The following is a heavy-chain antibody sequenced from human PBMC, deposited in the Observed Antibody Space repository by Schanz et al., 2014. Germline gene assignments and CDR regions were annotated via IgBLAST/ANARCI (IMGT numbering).Heavy chain of an antibody. CDR3: ARRLVANNNYYGMDV. Sequence: EVQLVESGGGLVQPGGSLRLSCAVSGSTFSNYWMTWVRQAPGKGLEWVANINQDASEKYYVDSVKGRFTVSRDNAKNSLFLQMNSLRAEDTAVYYCARRLVANNNYYGMDVWGQGTTVTVSS. D-gene: IGHD5-12*01. CDR1: GSTFSNYW. CDR2: INQDASEK. J-gene: IGHJ6*02. V-gene: IGHV3-7*01.